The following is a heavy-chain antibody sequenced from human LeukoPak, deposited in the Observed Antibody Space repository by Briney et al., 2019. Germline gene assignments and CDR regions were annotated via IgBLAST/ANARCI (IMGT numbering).Heavy chain of an antibody. Sequence: GASVKVSCKASGYTFANNWIHWVRQAPEQGLEWMGIINPNGGSTSYSQKFLGRVTLTRDMSTSTVYMDLNSLRSEDTAVYYCAQTGYYDAFDIWGQGTMVTVSS. V-gene: IGHV1-46*01. CDR2: INPNGGST. D-gene: IGHD3-9*01. CDR3: AQTGYYDAFDI. CDR1: GYTFANNW. J-gene: IGHJ3*02.